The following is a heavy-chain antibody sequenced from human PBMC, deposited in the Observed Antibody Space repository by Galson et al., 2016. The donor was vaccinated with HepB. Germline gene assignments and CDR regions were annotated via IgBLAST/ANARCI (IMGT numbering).Heavy chain of an antibody. D-gene: IGHD3-10*01. CDR3: ARQNYYGSGNYYPDAFDV. CDR1: EYRFTSYW. CDR2: INPGDSDT. J-gene: IGHJ3*01. V-gene: IGHV5-51*01. Sequence: QSGAEVKKPGESLKISCKGSEYRFTSYWIGWVRQMPGKGLVWMGIINPGDSDTRYSPSFQGQVTISADKSISTAYLQWNSLKASDSAMYYCARQNYYGSGNYYPDAFDVWGQGTMVTVSS.